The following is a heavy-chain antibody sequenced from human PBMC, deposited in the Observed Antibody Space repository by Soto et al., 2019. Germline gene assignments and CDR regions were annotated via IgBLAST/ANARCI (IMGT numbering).Heavy chain of an antibody. CDR1: GFLLSTSDVG. CDR2: IYCDDDK. CDR3: GHSKYSWSSLAS. V-gene: IGHV2-5*02. Sequence: SGPTLVNPTHTVTLTCTFCGFLLSTSDVGVGWMRQPLGKGLEWLAIIYCDDDKRYSPSLKSRLTITKDTSKNQVVFTVTNMEPRDTDTYYVGHSKYSWSSLASWAQDTLVT. J-gene: IGHJ1*01. D-gene: IGHD6-6*01.